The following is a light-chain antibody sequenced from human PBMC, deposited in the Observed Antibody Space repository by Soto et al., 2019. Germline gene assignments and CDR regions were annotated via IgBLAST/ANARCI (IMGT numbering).Light chain of an antibody. CDR2: GAS. V-gene: IGKV1-6*01. CDR3: LQDNNYPWT. CDR1: QAIRDD. Sequence: AIQMTQSPSYLSAYVGDRVTITCRASQAIRDDLGWYQQKPGKAPKLLIYGASSLHDGVPSRFSGSGSGTDFTLTISSLQPKDFATYYCLQDNNYPWTFGQGTKVEVK. J-gene: IGKJ1*01.